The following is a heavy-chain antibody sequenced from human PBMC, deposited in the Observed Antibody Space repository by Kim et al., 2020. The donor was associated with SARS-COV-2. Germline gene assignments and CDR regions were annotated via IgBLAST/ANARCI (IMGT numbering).Heavy chain of an antibody. Sequence: ASVKVSCKVSGYTLTELSMHWVRQAPGKGLEWMGGFDPEDGETIYAQKFQGRVTMTEDTSTDTAYMELSSLRSEDTAVYYCAIKGRFGYYYGMDVWGQGTTVTVSS. V-gene: IGHV1-24*01. CDR2: FDPEDGET. CDR3: AIKGRFGYYYGMDV. J-gene: IGHJ6*02. D-gene: IGHD3-10*01. CDR1: GYTLTELS.